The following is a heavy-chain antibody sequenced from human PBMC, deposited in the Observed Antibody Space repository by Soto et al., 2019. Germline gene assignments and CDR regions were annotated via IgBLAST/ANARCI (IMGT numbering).Heavy chain of an antibody. CDR2: IYYSGST. CDR3: AREIRDSSGYLGPFDY. Sequence: SETLSLTCTVSGGSISSYYWSWIRQPPGKGLEWIGYIYYSGSTNYNPSPKSRVTISVDTSKNQFSLKLSSVTAADTAVYYCAREIRDSSGYLGPFDYWGQGTLVTVSS. CDR1: GGSISSYY. V-gene: IGHV4-59*01. D-gene: IGHD3-22*01. J-gene: IGHJ4*02.